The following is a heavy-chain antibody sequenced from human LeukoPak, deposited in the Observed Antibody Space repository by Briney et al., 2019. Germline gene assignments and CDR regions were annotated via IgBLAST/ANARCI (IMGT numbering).Heavy chain of an antibody. D-gene: IGHD1-14*01. V-gene: IGHV1-69*13. Sequence: SVKVSCKASGYTFTSYGISWVRQAPGQGLEWMGGIIPIFGTANYAQKFQGRVTITADESTSTAYMELSSLRSEDTAVYYCARDHREQTEPYGYYYYYMDVWGKGTTVTISS. CDR3: ARDHREQTEPYGYYYYYMDV. J-gene: IGHJ6*03. CDR2: IIPIFGTA. CDR1: GYTFTSYG.